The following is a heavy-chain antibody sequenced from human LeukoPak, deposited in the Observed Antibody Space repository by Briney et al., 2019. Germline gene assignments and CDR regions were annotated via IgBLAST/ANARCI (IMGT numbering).Heavy chain of an antibody. CDR1: GFTFRSYW. J-gene: IGHJ4*02. CDR2: INSDGSRI. CDR3: VRDLGWNEDY. D-gene: IGHD1-1*01. Sequence: SGGALRLSCAASGFTFRSYWMHWVRQAPGKGLFWVSRINSDGSRIGYADSVKGRFTISSDNAKNTLYLQMNSLRVEDTAVYYCVRDLGWNEDYWGQGTLVTVSS. V-gene: IGHV3-74*01.